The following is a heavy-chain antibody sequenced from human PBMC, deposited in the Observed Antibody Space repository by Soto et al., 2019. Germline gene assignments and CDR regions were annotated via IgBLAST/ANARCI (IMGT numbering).Heavy chain of an antibody. V-gene: IGHV4-31*03. D-gene: IGHD2-8*01. CDR2: IYYSGNT. J-gene: IGHJ4*02. CDR1: GDSISGGGYY. Sequence: TLSLTCTVSGDSISGGGYYWSWIRQHPGKGLEWIGYIYYSGNTEYNPSLKSRVTISVDTSKNQFSLKLSSVTAADTAVYYCARGLAEWSNDYWGQGTLVTVSS. CDR3: ARGLAEWSNDY.